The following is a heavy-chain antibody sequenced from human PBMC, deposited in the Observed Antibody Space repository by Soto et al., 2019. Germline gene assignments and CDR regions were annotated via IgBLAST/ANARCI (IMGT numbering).Heavy chain of an antibody. V-gene: IGHV3-23*01. CDR2: ISGSGGST. CDR1: GFTFSSYA. D-gene: IGHD2-15*01. J-gene: IGHJ4*02. CDR3: AKDAPFDCSGGSCYPFYFDY. Sequence: EVQLLESGGGLVQPGGSLRLSCAASGFTFSSYAMSWVRQAPGKGLEWVSAISGSGGSTYYADSVKGRFTISRDNSKNALSLQMNSLRADDTAVYYCAKDAPFDCSGGSCYPFYFDYWCQGTLVTVSS.